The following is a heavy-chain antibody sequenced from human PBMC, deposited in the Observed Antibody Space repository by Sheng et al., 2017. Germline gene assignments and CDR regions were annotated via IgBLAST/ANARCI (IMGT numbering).Heavy chain of an antibody. CDR3: ARSRRGYGDYVGLIWFDP. Sequence: QVQLQQWGAGLLKPSETLSLTCAVYGGSFSGYYWSWIRQPPREGAWSGLGKVNHSGSTNYNPSLKSRVTISVDTSKNQFSLKLSSVTAADTAVYYCARSRRGYGDYVGLIWFDPWGQGTLVTVSS. J-gene: IGHJ5*02. D-gene: IGHD4-17*01. V-gene: IGHV4-34*01. CDR2: VNHSGST. CDR1: GGSFSGYY.